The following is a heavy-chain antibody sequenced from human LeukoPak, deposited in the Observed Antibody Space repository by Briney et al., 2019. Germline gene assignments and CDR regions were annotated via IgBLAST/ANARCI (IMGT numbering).Heavy chain of an antibody. CDR3: AREGYCGSGSYYNWFDP. D-gene: IGHD3-10*01. V-gene: IGHV4-59*01. CDR1: GGSISSYY. CDR2: IYYSGST. Sequence: SETLSLTCTVSGGSISSYYWSWIRQPPGKGLEWIGYIYYSGSTNYNPSLKSRVTISVDTSKNQFSLKLSSVTAADTAVYYCAREGYCGSGSYYNWFDPWGQGTLVTVSS. J-gene: IGHJ5*02.